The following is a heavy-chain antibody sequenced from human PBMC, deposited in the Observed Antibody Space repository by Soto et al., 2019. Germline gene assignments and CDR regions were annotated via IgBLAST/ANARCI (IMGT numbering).Heavy chain of an antibody. CDR1: GFTFSSYG. D-gene: IGHD1-1*01. CDR2: ISYDGSNK. Sequence: GGSRRLSCAASGFTFSSYGMHWVRQAPGKGLEWVAVISYDGSNKYYADSVKGRFTISRDNSKNTLYLQMNSLRAEDTAVYYCAKDPTTRRLGRFDYWGQGTLVTVSS. CDR3: AKDPTTRRLGRFDY. V-gene: IGHV3-30*18. J-gene: IGHJ4*02.